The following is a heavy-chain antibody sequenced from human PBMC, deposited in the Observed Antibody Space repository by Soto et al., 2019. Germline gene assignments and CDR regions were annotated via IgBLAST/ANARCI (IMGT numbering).Heavy chain of an antibody. V-gene: IGHV3-7*01. CDR1: GFTFSSYW. CDR2: IKQDGSEK. J-gene: IGHJ4*02. CDR3: ARAMTRGYSTTWPLDY. Sequence: GSLRLSCAASGFTFSSYWMSWVRQAPGKGLEWVANIKQDGSEKYYVDSVKGRFTISRDNAKNSLYLQMNSLRAEDTAVYYCARAMTRGYSTTWPLDYWGQGTLVTVSS. D-gene: IGHD6-13*01.